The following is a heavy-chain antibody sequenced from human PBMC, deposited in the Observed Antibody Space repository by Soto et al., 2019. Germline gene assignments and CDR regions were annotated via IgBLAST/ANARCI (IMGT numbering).Heavy chain of an antibody. Sequence: GGSLRLSCAASGFTFSSYGMHWVRQAPGKGLEWVALIWFDGSDEYYTESVKGRFTISRDNSKSTLYLQMNSLRAEDTAVYYCARLYCSASSCYSVGAFDIRGQGKMVTVSS. CDR3: ARLYCSASSCYSVGAFDI. V-gene: IGHV3-33*01. CDR2: IWFDGSDE. CDR1: GFTFSSYG. D-gene: IGHD2-15*01. J-gene: IGHJ3*02.